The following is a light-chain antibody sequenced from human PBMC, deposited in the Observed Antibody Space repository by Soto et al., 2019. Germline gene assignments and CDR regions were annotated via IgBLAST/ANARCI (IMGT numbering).Light chain of an antibody. V-gene: IGKV1-27*01. CDR3: QNYGRTPRT. Sequence: DIQMTQSPSSLSASVGDRVTITCRASQGIDNYLAWYQQKPGKVPKVLIYGASTLHSGVPSRFSASGSGTHYTLIISSLQPDDCGTYYCQNYGRTPRTFGQGTRVEVK. J-gene: IGKJ1*01. CDR1: QGIDNY. CDR2: GAS.